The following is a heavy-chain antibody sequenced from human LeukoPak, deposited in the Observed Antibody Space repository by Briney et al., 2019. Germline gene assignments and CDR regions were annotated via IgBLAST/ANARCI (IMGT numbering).Heavy chain of an antibody. V-gene: IGHV4-4*02. CDR1: GVSISSSNW. Sequence: SETLSLTCAVSGVSISSSNWWSWVRQPPGKGLEWIGESYHSVRTNYNPSLKRRVTTSVATTKHQLSLKLSSVTAAETAVYYCARQISAAAIACWGEGRLVTV. D-gene: IGHD6-13*01. J-gene: IGHJ4*02. CDR3: ARQISAAAIAC. CDR2: SYHSVRT.